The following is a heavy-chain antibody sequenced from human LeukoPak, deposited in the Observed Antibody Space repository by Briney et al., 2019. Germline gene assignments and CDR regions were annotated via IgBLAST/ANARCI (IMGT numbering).Heavy chain of an antibody. CDR1: RFPYGSYA. V-gene: IGHV3-23*01. CDR2: ISGGGGST. D-gene: IGHD3-9*01. Sequence: GGSLRLPCTASRFPYGSYAMSWVPRSPGRAWGWVSSISGGGGSTYYADPVKGRFTISRDNSKNTLYLQMNSLRAEDTAVYYCAKDPGDILTGYLYFDYWGQGTLVTVSS. CDR3: AKDPGDILTGYLYFDY. J-gene: IGHJ4*02.